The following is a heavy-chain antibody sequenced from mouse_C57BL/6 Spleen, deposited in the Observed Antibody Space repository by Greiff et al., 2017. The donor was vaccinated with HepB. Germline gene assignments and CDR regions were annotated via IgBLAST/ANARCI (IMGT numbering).Heavy chain of an antibody. CDR2: INPNNGGT. Sequence: VQLQQSGPELVKPGASVKISCKASGYTFTDYYMNWVKQSHGKSLEWIGDINPNNGGTSYNQKFKGKATLTVDKSSSTAYMELRSLTSEDSAVYYCARRKLGLAYWGQGTLVTVSA. V-gene: IGHV1-26*01. D-gene: IGHD4-1*01. CDR1: GYTFTDYY. J-gene: IGHJ3*01. CDR3: ARRKLGLAY.